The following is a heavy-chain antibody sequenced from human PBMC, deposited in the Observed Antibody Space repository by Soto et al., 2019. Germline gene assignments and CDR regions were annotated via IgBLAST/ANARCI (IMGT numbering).Heavy chain of an antibody. CDR2: IYYSGST. J-gene: IGHJ5*02. CDR3: ASRISLGQALWGFHP. CDR1: GGSINSGDHY. Sequence: SETLSLTCTVSGGSINSGDHYWTWIRQTPGKGLEWIGHIYYSGSTYYNPSLKRRLLISFDTSKNQFSLNLTSVTAADTAVYYRASRISLGQALWGFHPSGQGSLVTRLL. V-gene: IGHV4-30-4*01. D-gene: IGHD3-16*01.